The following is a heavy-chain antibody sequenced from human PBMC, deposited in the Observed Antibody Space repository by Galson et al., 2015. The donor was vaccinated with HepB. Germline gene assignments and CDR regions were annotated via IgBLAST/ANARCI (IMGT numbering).Heavy chain of an antibody. V-gene: IGHV1-24*01. CDR1: GHTLSDLS. J-gene: IGHJ5*02. CDR3: VTDFSWGEFDP. Sequence: SVKVSCKVSGHTLSDLSMHWVRQAPGKGLEWMGGFDLEDGETVYAQKFQGRLTMTEDTSTDTAYMELSSLRSEDTAIYYCVTDFSWGEFDPWGQGTLVTVSS. CDR2: FDLEDGET. D-gene: IGHD7-27*01.